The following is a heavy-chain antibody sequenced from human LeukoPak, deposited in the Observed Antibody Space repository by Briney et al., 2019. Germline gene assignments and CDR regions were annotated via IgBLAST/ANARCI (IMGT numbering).Heavy chain of an antibody. D-gene: IGHD4-23*01. Sequence: GGSLRLSCVASGFTFSSYWMTWVRQAPGKGLEWVANIKTDGSQIYYVDSVKGRFTISRDNAKNSLYLQMNSLRAEDTAVYYCARGAASTVVTAPFDYWGQGTLVTVSS. CDR3: ARGAASTVVTAPFDY. V-gene: IGHV3-7*03. J-gene: IGHJ4*02. CDR1: GFTFSSYW. CDR2: IKTDGSQI.